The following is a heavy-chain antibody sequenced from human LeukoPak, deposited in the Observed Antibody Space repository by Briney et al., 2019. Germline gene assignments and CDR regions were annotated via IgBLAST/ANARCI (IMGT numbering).Heavy chain of an antibody. CDR2: ISSDGSVT. CDR1: GFTLSPFS. J-gene: IGHJ4*02. CDR3: ARDLGVAEACTAHFDD. V-gene: IGHV3-30*04. Sequence: GGSLRLSCVVSGFTLSPFSMHWVRQAPGKGLAWVSRISSDGSVTYYADSVRGRFIISRDNSKNSVYLETNHLGPDYTAVYYCARDLGVAEACTAHFDDWGKGTQVTVSS. D-gene: IGHD3-3*01.